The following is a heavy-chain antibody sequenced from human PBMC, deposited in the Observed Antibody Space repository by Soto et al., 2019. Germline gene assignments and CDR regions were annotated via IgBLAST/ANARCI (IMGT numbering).Heavy chain of an antibody. CDR3: ARRCSSTSCKYYYYGMDV. V-gene: IGHV5-10-1*01. D-gene: IGHD2-2*01. CDR1: GYSFTSYW. CDR2: IDPSDSYT. Sequence: GEFLKISCKGSGYSFTSYWISWVRQMPGKGLEWMGRIDPSDSYTNYSPSFQGHVTISADKSISTAYLQWSSLKASDTAMYYCARRCSSTSCKYYYYGMDVWGQGTTVTVSS. J-gene: IGHJ6*02.